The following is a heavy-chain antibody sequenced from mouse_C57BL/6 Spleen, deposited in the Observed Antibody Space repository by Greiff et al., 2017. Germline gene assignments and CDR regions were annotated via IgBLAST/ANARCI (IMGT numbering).Heavy chain of an antibody. CDR3: TRGPSYDDGYYFDD. J-gene: IGHJ2*01. D-gene: IGHD2-12*01. CDR1: GFTFSSYA. CDR2: ISSGGDYI. V-gene: IGHV5-9-1*02. Sequence: EVKLVESGEGLVKPGGSLKLSCAASGFTFSSYAMSWVRQTPEKRLEWVAYISSGGDYIYYADTVKGRFTISRDNARNTLYLQMSSLKSEDTAMYYCTRGPSYDDGYYFDDWGQGTTLTVSS.